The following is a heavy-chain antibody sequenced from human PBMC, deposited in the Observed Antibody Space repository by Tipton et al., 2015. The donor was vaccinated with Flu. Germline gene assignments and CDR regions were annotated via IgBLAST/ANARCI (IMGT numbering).Heavy chain of an antibody. V-gene: IGHV4-38-2*02. Sequence: GLVKPSETLSLTCTVSGYSISSGYYWGWIRQPPGKGLAWIGSIDHSGTTYYNPSLKSRVTISVDTSKNQFSLKLSSVTAADTAVFYCASHPYSRGRAGHWGQGTLVTVSS. D-gene: IGHD4-11*01. CDR2: IDHSGTT. CDR3: ASHPYSRGRAGH. CDR1: GYSISSGYY. J-gene: IGHJ4*02.